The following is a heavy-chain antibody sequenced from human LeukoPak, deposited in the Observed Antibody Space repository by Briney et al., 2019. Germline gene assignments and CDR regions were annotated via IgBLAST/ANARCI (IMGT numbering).Heavy chain of an antibody. CDR3: ARDSGVRDFDY. CDR2: ISSDGSIT. D-gene: IGHD3-3*01. CDR1: GFTFSTYS. V-gene: IGHV3-30-3*01. J-gene: IGHJ4*02. Sequence: GGSLRLSCAASGFTFSTYSMHWVRQAPGKGLEWVAVISSDGSITSYGDSVKGRFTISRDNAKNTLYLQMNSLRAEDTAVYYCARDSGVRDFDYWGQGTLVTVSS.